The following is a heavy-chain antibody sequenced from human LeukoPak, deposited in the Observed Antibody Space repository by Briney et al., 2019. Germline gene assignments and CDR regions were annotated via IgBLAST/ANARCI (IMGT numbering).Heavy chain of an antibody. CDR1: GFTFSTCW. Sequence: PGGSLRLSCAASGFTFSTCWMTWVRQAPGKGLEWVANIKQDGSERYYVDSVKGRFTISRDNAKNSLYLQMNSLRAEDTAVYYCAREEYYYGSGSSYWGQGTLVTVSS. D-gene: IGHD3-10*01. J-gene: IGHJ4*02. CDR2: IKQDGSER. CDR3: AREEYYYGSGSSY. V-gene: IGHV3-7*03.